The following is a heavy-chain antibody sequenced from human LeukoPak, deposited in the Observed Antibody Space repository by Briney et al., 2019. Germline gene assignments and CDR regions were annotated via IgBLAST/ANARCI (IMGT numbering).Heavy chain of an antibody. D-gene: IGHD6-19*01. CDR3: ARDRDSSGWYEGFDY. CDR1: GFTFSSSA. Sequence: PGRSLRLSCAASGFTFSSSAMHWVRQAPDKGLEWVAVVSYDGSNKYYADSVKGRFTISRDNSKNTLYLQMNSLRADDTAVYYCARDRDSSGWYEGFDYWGQGTLVTVSP. V-gene: IGHV3-30-3*01. CDR2: VSYDGSNK. J-gene: IGHJ4*02.